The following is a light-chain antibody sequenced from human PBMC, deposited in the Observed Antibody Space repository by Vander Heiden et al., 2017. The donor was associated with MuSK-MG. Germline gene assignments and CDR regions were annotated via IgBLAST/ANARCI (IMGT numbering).Light chain of an antibody. CDR1: QSVLSSSNNKHY. V-gene: IGKV4-1*01. CDR2: WES. CDR3: QQYYITPRT. J-gene: IGKJ1*01. Sequence: DIVMTQSPDSLAVSLGARATINCKSSQSVLSSSNNKHYLAWDQQKPGKAPKPLIYWESNRETGVPDRFSCSGSGTDFTLTISSLQAEDVAVYYCQQYYITPRTFGQGTKVEIK.